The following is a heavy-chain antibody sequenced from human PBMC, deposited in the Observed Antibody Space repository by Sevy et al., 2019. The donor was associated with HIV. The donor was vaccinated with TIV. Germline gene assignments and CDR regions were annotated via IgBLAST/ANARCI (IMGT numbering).Heavy chain of an antibody. V-gene: IGHV1-69*06. CDR2: IIPIFGTA. CDR1: GGTFSSYA. D-gene: IGHD3-10*01. CDR3: ARALSMVRGVGFDY. Sequence: ASVKVSCKASGGTFSSYAISWVRQAPGQGLEWMGGIIPIFGTANYAQKFQGRVTITADKSTSTAYMELSSLRSEDTAVYYCARALSMVRGVGFDYWGQRTLVTVSS. J-gene: IGHJ4*02.